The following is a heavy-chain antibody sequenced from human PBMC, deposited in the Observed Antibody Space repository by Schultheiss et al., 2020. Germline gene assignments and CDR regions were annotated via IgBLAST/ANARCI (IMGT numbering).Heavy chain of an antibody. D-gene: IGHD5/OR15-5a*01. Sequence: SETLSLTCTVSGGSISSSSYYWSWIRQPAGKGLEWIGRIYTSGSTNYNPSLKSRVTMSVDTSKNQFSLKLSSVTAADTAVYYCARDLSVSVGPNWFDPWGQGTLVNVSA. V-gene: IGHV4-61*02. J-gene: IGHJ5*02. CDR2: IYTSGST. CDR3: ARDLSVSVGPNWFDP. CDR1: GGSISSSSYY.